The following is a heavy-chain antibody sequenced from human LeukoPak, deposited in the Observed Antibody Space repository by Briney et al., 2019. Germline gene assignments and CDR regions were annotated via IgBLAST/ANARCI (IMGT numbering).Heavy chain of an antibody. CDR2: IIPIFGTA. V-gene: IGHV1-69*13. CDR1: GYTFTSYA. J-gene: IGHJ3*02. Sequence: SVKVSCKASGYTFTSYAISWVRQAPGQGLEWMGGIIPIFGTANYAQKFQGRVTITADESTSTAYMELSSLRSEDTAVYYCARSLYPGYYDSRGNYQPGAFDIWGQGTMVTVSP. D-gene: IGHD3-22*01. CDR3: ARSLYPGYYDSRGNYQPGAFDI.